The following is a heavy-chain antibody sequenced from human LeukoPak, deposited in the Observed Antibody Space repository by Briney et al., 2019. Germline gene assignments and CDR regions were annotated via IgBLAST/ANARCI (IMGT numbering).Heavy chain of an antibody. CDR1: GGTFSSYA. CDR3: AARSGGDCSGGSCYSGVYNIFDY. Sequence: SXKVSCKASGGTFSSYAISWVRQAPGQGVEWMGGIIPIFGTANYAQEFQGRVTITTDESTSTAYMELSSLRSEDTAVYYCAARSGGDCSGGSCYSGVYNIFDYWGQGTLVTVSS. CDR2: IIPIFGTA. J-gene: IGHJ4*02. D-gene: IGHD2-15*01. V-gene: IGHV1-69*05.